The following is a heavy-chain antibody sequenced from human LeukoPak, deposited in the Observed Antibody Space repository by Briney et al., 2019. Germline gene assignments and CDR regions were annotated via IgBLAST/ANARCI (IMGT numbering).Heavy chain of an antibody. V-gene: IGHV4-61*02. CDR1: GGSISSGHYY. J-gene: IGHJ4*02. CDR2: VYSSGTT. D-gene: IGHD3-10*01. Sequence: SETLSLTCSVSGGSISSGHYYWSWIRQPAGKALEWIGRVYSSGTTNYNPSLESRVTISKDTSKNQFSLKLSSVTAADTAVYYCARIFRGAYFDYWGQGTLVTVSS. CDR3: ARIFRGAYFDY.